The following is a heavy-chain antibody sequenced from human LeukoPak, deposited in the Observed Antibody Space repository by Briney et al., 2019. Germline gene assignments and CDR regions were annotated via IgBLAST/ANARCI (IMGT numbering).Heavy chain of an antibody. CDR3: ARESYYYDSSGYYSVAPDY. J-gene: IGHJ4*02. D-gene: IGHD3-22*01. CDR1: GGSITGYY. Sequence: SETLSLTCTVSGGSITGYYWSWIRQPPGKGLEYIGYIYYTGSTNYNPSLKSRVTISVDTSKNQFSLKLSSVTAADTAVYYCARESYYYDSSGYYSVAPDYWGQGTLVTVSS. V-gene: IGHV4-59*01. CDR2: IYYTGST.